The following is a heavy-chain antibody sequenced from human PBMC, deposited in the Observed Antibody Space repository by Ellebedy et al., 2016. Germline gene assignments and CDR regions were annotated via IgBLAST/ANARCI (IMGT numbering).Heavy chain of an antibody. V-gene: IGHV4-59*12. CDR3: ARQIVVVVATRDYYGLDV. J-gene: IGHJ6*02. CDR2: IYNSGST. Sequence: GSLRLSXTVSGGSISSYYWSWVRQPPGKGLEWIGYIYNSGSTNYSPSLKSRVTISVDTSKNQFSLILSSVTAADTAVYYCARQIVVVVATRDYYGLDVWGQGTTVTVSS. D-gene: IGHD2-15*01. CDR1: GGSISSYY.